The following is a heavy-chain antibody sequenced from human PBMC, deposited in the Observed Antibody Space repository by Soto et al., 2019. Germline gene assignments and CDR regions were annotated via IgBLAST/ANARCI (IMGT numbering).Heavy chain of an antibody. CDR1: GFTFSSYG. D-gene: IGHD2-21*02. V-gene: IGHV3-33*01. CDR3: ARGTATDGLDS. CDR2: LWYDGRNE. Sequence: PGGSLRLSCVASGFTFSSYGMHWVRQAPGKGLEWVAFLWYDGRNENYTDSVKGRFTISRDNSKNTLYLQMSSLRADDTAVYYCARGTATDGLDSWGQGTLVTVSS. J-gene: IGHJ5*01.